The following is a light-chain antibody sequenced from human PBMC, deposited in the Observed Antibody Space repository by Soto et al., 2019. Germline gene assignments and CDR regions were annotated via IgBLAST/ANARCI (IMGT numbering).Light chain of an antibody. CDR3: QQYSNSQFS. CDR1: QSVNSNY. Sequence: EIVLTQSPGTLSLSPGERATLSCRASQSVNSNYLVWYQQKPGQAPRLLIYGASTRAAGITDRFSGSGSGTEFTLTISSLQSEDSAVYFCQQYSNSQFSFGGGTKVDIK. CDR2: GAS. J-gene: IGKJ4*01. V-gene: IGKV3-20*01.